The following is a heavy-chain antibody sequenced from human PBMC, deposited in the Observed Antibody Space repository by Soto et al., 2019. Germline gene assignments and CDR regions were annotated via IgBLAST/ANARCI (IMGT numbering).Heavy chain of an antibody. CDR2: ISPSGSDI. CDR1: GFTFRSYS. D-gene: IGHD3-9*01. Sequence: EVQLVESGGGLVKPGGSLRLSCAASGFTFRSYSMNWVRQAPGKGLEWVSLISPSGSDIYNADSVQGRFTISRDNAKNSLFLEMNSLRVEDTALYYCARDTPRNALRSFDWPRLDSWGQGTLVTVSS. CDR3: ARDTPRNALRSFDWPRLDS. V-gene: IGHV3-21*06. J-gene: IGHJ4*02.